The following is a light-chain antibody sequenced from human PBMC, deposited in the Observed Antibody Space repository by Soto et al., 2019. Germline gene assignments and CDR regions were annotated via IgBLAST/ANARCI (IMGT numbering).Light chain of an antibody. CDR2: AAS. Sequence: DIQMTQSPSSLSASVGDRVTITCRASQTIYTFLNWYQQKPGRAPKLLIYAASSLHDEVPSRFSGSGTGTDFTLTISSLQREDFGTYYCQQSYSALTFGGGTKVEIK. CDR3: QQSYSALT. CDR1: QTIYTF. V-gene: IGKV1-39*01. J-gene: IGKJ4*01.